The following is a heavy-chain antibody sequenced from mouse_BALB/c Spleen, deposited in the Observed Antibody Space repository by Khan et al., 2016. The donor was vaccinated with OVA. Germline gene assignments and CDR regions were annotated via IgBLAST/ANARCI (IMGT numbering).Heavy chain of an antibody. V-gene: IGHV9-1*02. CDR2: INTYTGEP. D-gene: IGHD6-2*01. J-gene: IGHJ1*01. CDR1: GYTFTNYG. CDR3: ARISSYWYSDV. Sequence: QIQLVQSGPELKKPGETVKISCKASGYTFTNYGMNWVMQAPGKGLKWLGWINTYTGEPTYADDFKGRYAFSLETSASTAYLQINNLKNEDMATYFRARISSYWYSDVWGAGTTVTVSS.